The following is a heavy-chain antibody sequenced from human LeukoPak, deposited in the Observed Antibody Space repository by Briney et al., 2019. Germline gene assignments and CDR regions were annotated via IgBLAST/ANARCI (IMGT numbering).Heavy chain of an antibody. Sequence: PSETLSLTCTVSGGSISSSSYYWGWIRQPPGKGLEWIGEIHHSGSTYYNPSLKSRITMSVDTSKNQFYLKLSSVTAADTAVYYCARTFSESYYYYGMDVWGQGTTVTVSS. CDR3: ARTFSESYYYYGMDV. CDR1: GGSISSSSYY. CDR2: IHHSGST. D-gene: IGHD1-26*01. J-gene: IGHJ6*02. V-gene: IGHV4-39*07.